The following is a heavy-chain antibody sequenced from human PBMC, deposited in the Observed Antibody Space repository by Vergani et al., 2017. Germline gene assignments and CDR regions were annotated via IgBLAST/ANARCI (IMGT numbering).Heavy chain of an antibody. CDR3: ARGEYTVEERAGYYYYGMDV. CDR2: IYTSGST. D-gene: IGHD3-16*01. CDR1: GGSISSGSYY. V-gene: IGHV4-61*02. J-gene: IGHJ6*02. Sequence: QVQLQESGPGLVKPSQTLSLTCTVSGGSISSGSYYWSWIRQPAGKGLEWIGRIYTSGSTNYNPSLKSRVTISVDTSKNQFSLKLSSVTAAYTAVYYCARGEYTVEERAGYYYYGMDVWGQGTTVTVSS.